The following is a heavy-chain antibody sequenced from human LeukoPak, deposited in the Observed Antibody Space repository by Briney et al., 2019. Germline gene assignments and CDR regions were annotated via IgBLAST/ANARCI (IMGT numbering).Heavy chain of an antibody. CDR2: VSADGSNK. Sequence: PGGSLRLSCAASGFTLSSSPAMHWVRQAPGKGPEWVAAVSADGSNKYFADTVKGRFTISSGISKNALYLEMNSLRLEDTAVYFCARGTYSSGRCDVFDIWGQGTMVTVCS. CDR3: ARGTYSSGRCDVFDI. D-gene: IGHD3-22*01. CDR1: GFTLSSSPA. V-gene: IGHV3-30-3*01. J-gene: IGHJ3*02.